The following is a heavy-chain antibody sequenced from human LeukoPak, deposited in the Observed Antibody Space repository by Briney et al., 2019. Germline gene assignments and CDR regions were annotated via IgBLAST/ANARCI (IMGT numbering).Heavy chain of an antibody. J-gene: IGHJ3*02. Sequence: ASVKVSCKASGYTFTSYGISWVRQAPGQGLEWMGWISAYNGNTNYAQKLQGRATMTTDTSTSTAYMELRSLRSDDTAVYYCARGSGSDFWSGGRHAFDIWGQGTMVTVSS. CDR1: GYTFTSYG. D-gene: IGHD3-3*01. CDR3: ARGSGSDFWSGGRHAFDI. CDR2: ISAYNGNT. V-gene: IGHV1-18*01.